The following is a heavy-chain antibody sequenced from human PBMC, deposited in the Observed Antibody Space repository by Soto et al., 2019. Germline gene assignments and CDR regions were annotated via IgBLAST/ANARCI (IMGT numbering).Heavy chain of an antibody. CDR1: GYSFTSYW. CDR3: ARHKATTIPCCYY. CDR2: IYPGDSDT. V-gene: IGHV5-51*01. D-gene: IGHD1-1*01. J-gene: IGHJ4*02. Sequence: RGESLKISCKGSGYSFTSYWIGWVRQMPGKGLEWMGIIYPGDSDTRYSPSFQGQVTISADKSISTAYLQWSSLKASDTAMYYCARHKATTIPCCYYWGQGTLGSVSS.